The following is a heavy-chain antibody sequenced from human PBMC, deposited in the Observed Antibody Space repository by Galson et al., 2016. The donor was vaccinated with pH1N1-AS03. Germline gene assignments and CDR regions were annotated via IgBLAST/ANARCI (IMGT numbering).Heavy chain of an antibody. CDR2: INTDSGVT. J-gene: IGHJ3*01. D-gene: IGHD3-16*02. Sequence: SVKVSCKASGYIFTGFYVHWVRQAPGQGLEWMGWINTDSGVTNYAQKFQAWVTMTRDTSSTTAYMEVSGLKSYDTAVYYCAAYRPLRPGVLDVWGQGTMLTVSS. CDR3: AAYRPLRPGVLDV. CDR1: GYIFTGFY. V-gene: IGHV1-2*04.